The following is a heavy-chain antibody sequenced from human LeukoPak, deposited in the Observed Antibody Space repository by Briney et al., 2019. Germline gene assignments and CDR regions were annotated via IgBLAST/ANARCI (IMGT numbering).Heavy chain of an antibody. CDR1: SGSLSSSNW. J-gene: IGHJ5*02. D-gene: IGHD6-6*01. CDR2: IYHRGST. CDR3: ARSPYSSSGFDP. Sequence: SGTLSLTCTVSSGSLSSSNWWSWVRRPPGKGLEWIGEIYHRGSTNYNPSLKSRVAISVDKSKNQFSLKMTSVTAADTAVYYCARSPYSSSGFDPWGRGILVTVSS. V-gene: IGHV4-4*02.